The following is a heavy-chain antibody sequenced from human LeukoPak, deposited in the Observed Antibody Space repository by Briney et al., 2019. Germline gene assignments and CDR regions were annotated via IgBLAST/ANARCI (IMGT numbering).Heavy chain of an antibody. Sequence: SVKVSCKASGGTFSSYAISWVRQAPGQGLEWMGRIIPILGIANYAQKFQGRVTITADKSTSTAYMELGSLRSEDTAVYYCAREGYCSSTSCYFDYWGQGTLVTVSS. CDR1: GGTFSSYA. V-gene: IGHV1-69*04. J-gene: IGHJ4*02. CDR3: AREGYCSSTSCYFDY. CDR2: IIPILGIA. D-gene: IGHD2-2*01.